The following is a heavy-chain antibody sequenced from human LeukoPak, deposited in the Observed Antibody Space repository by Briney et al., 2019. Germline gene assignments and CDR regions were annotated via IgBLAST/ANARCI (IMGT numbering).Heavy chain of an antibody. V-gene: IGHV3-48*04. CDR2: ISGGSTNI. J-gene: IGHJ6*04. CDR1: GFTFSNYN. Sequence: PGGSLRLSCAASGFTFSNYNMNWVRQVPGKGLEWVAYISGGSTNILYADSVKGRFTISRDNAKNSLYLQMNSLRAEDTAVYYCAELGITMIGGVWGKGTTVTISS. CDR3: AELGITMIGGV. D-gene: IGHD3-10*02.